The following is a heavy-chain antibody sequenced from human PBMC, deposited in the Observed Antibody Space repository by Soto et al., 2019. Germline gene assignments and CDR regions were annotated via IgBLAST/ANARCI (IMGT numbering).Heavy chain of an antibody. Sequence: GGSLRLSCAASGFTFSSYWMSWVRQAPGKGLEWVANIKQDGSEKYYVDSVKGRFTISRDNAKNSLYLQMNSLRAEDTAVYYCARGLVGAAAGDFDYWGQGTLVTVSS. CDR2: IKQDGSEK. D-gene: IGHD6-13*01. CDR1: GFTFSSYW. CDR3: ARGLVGAAAGDFDY. V-gene: IGHV3-7*01. J-gene: IGHJ4*02.